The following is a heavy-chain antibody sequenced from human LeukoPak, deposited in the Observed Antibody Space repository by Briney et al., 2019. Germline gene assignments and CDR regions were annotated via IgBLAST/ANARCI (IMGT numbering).Heavy chain of an antibody. J-gene: IGHJ4*02. CDR2: IYYSGST. D-gene: IGHD6-19*01. V-gene: IGHV4-39*01. Sequence: PSETLSLTCTVSGGSISSSTYYWGWIRQPPGKGLEWIGSIYYSGSTYYNPSLKSRVTISVDTSKNQFSLKLSSVTAADTAVYYCARQGSIAVAGDLDYWGQGTLVTVSS. CDR3: ARQGSIAVAGDLDY. CDR1: GGSISSSTYY.